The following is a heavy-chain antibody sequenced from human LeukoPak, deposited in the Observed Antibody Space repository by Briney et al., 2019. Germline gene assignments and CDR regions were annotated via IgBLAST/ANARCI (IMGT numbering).Heavy chain of an antibody. CDR2: MWYDGSNK. V-gene: IGHV3-33*01. CDR3: ARDSGGPLDY. J-gene: IGHJ4*02. Sequence: GGSLRLSCAASGFTFSSYGMHWVRQAPGKGREWVAVMWYDGSNKYYADSVKGRFTISRDNSKNTLYLQMNSLRAEDTAVYYCARDSGGPLDYWGQGTLVTVSS. CDR1: GFTFSSYG.